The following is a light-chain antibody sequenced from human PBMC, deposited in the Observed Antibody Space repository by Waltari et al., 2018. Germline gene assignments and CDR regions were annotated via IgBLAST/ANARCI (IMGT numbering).Light chain of an antibody. CDR3: QSADTNLATHFL. Sequence: SYGLTQPPSVSVPPEQTARITCSGDSFPKVYSYWYQQKLCQAPLLLIYKDTERPSGIPERFSGSSSGTTATLTISGVQAEDEADYYCQSADTNLATHFLFGGGTQLTVL. CDR1: SFPKVY. CDR2: KDT. V-gene: IGLV3-25*03. J-gene: IGLJ2*01.